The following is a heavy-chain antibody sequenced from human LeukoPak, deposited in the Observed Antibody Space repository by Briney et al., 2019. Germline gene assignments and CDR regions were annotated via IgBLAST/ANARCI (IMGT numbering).Heavy chain of an antibody. CDR3: TTVGTIFGVVPFDY. V-gene: IGHV3-15*01. CDR1: GFTFSNAW. Sequence: GGSLRLSCAASGFTFSNAWMSWVRQAPGKGLEWVGRIKSKTDGGTTDYAAPVKGRFTISRDDSKNTLYLQMNSLKTEDTAVYYCTTVGTIFGVVPFDYWGQGTLVTVSS. J-gene: IGHJ4*02. CDR2: IKSKTDGGTT. D-gene: IGHD3-3*01.